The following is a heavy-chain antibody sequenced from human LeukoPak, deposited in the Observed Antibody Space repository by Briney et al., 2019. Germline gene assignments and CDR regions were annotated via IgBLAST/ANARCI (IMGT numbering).Heavy chain of an antibody. V-gene: IGHV6-1*01. CDR3: SRGSAFDI. CDR2: TYYRSKWYN. Sequence: SQTLSLTFGISGDSVSSNSASWNWIRQSPSRGLEWLGRTYYRSKWYNDYAESVKSRIIIDPDTSKNQFSLQLNSVTPEDTAVYYCSRGSAFDIWGHGTMVTVSS. J-gene: IGHJ3*02. CDR1: GDSVSSNSAS.